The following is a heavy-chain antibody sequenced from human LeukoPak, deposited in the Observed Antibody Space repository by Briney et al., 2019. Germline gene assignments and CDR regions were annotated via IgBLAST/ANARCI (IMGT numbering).Heavy chain of an antibody. D-gene: IGHD5-12*01. CDR1: GYTFTSYD. V-gene: IGHV1-8*01. J-gene: IGHJ4*02. CDR2: MNPNSGNT. Sequence: ASVKVSCKASGYTFTSYDINWVRQATGQGLEWMGWMNPNSGNTGYAQKFQGRVTTTRNTSISTAYMELSSLRSEDTAVYYCATDIVAKGFDYWGQGTLVTVSS. CDR3: ATDIVAKGFDY.